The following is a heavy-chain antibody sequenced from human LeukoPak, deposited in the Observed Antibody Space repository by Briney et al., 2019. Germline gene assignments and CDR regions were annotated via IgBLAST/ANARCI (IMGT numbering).Heavy chain of an antibody. CDR1: GFSISSGYY. CDR3: ASDSSGQNHAVDY. V-gene: IGHV4-38-2*02. J-gene: IGHJ4*02. Sequence: SETLSLTCTVSGFSISSGYYWGWIRQPPGKGLEYIGSVYHTGITNYNPSLKSRVTISVDTSKNQFPLKLSSVTAADTAVYYCASDSSGQNHAVDYWGQGTLVTVSS. CDR2: VYHTGIT. D-gene: IGHD3-22*01.